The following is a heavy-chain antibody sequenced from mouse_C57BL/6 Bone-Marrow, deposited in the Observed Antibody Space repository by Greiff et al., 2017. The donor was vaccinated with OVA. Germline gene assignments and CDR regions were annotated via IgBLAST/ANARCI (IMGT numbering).Heavy chain of an antibody. CDR1: GYAFSSYW. V-gene: IGHV1-80*01. J-gene: IGHJ4*01. Sequence: QVQLQQSGAELVKPGASVKISCKASGYAFSSYWMHWVKQRPGKGLEWIGQIYPGDGDTNYNGKFKGKATLTADKSSSTAYMQLSSLTSEDSAVYFCARGRKDAMDYWGQGTSVTVSS. CDR3: ARGRKDAMDY. CDR2: IYPGDGDT.